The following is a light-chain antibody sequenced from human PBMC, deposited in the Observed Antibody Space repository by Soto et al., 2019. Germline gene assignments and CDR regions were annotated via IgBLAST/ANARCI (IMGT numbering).Light chain of an antibody. CDR1: SSNIGNNY. J-gene: IGLJ1*01. CDR2: DNN. CDR3: GTWDSSPSAYV. Sequence: QSALTQPPSVSAAPGQKVTISCSGSSSNIGNNYVSWYQQLPGTAPKLLIYDNNKRPSGIPDRFSDSKSGTSATLGITGLQTGDEADYYCGTWDSSPSAYVFGTGHKVTVL. V-gene: IGLV1-51*01.